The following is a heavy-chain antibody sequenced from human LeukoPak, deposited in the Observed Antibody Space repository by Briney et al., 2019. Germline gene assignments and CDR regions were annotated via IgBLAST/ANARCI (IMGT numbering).Heavy chain of an antibody. D-gene: IGHD5-18*01. CDR2: ISAYNGNT. Sequence: ASVKVSCKASGYTFTSYGISWVRQAPGQGLGWMGWISAYNGNTNYAQKLQGRVTMTTDTSTSTAYMELRSLRSDDTAVYYCARGGYSYGFSPNHNWFDPWGQGTLVTVSS. J-gene: IGHJ5*02. CDR1: GYTFTSYG. V-gene: IGHV1-18*01. CDR3: ARGGYSYGFSPNHNWFDP.